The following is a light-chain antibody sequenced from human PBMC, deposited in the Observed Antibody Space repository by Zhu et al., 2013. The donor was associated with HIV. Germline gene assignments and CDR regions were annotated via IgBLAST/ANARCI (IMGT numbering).Light chain of an antibody. CDR3: HQYGNSPPT. CDR1: QSVSGN. J-gene: IGKJ2*01. CDR2: DAS. Sequence: EIVMTQSPASLSVSPGERATLSCRASQSVSGNLAWYQHKPGQAPRLLIYDASNRATGIPDRFSGSGSGTDFTLTISRLEPEDSAVYYCHQYGNSPPTFGQGTKLQIK. V-gene: IGKV3-20*01.